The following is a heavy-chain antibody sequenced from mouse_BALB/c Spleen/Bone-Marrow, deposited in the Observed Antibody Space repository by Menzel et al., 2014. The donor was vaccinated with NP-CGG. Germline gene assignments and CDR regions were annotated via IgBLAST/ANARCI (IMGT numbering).Heavy chain of an antibody. CDR3: ARDVGYGNYFVY. CDR1: GFTFSDFY. CDR2: SRNKAKHYTT. J-gene: IGHJ3*01. Sequence: EVKLVDSGGGLVQPGDSLRLSCATSGFTFSDFYMEWVRQPPGKRLEWIAASRNKAKHYTTECSASVKGRFIVSRDTSQSILYLQMNALRAEDTAIYYCARDVGYGNYFVYWGQGTLVTVSA. D-gene: IGHD2-10*02. V-gene: IGHV7-1*02.